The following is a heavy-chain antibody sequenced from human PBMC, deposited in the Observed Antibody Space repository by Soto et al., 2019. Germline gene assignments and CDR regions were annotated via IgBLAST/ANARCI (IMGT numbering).Heavy chain of an antibody. CDR1: GYTFTSYG. Sequence: ASVKVSCKASGYTFTSYGISWVRQAPGQGLEWMGWISAYNGNTNYAQKLQGRVTMTTDTSTSTAYMELRSLRSDDTAVYYCAREDIVVVPAAIGYFYGMDVWGQGPTVTVSS. J-gene: IGHJ6*02. CDR2: ISAYNGNT. D-gene: IGHD2-2*02. V-gene: IGHV1-18*04. CDR3: AREDIVVVPAAIGYFYGMDV.